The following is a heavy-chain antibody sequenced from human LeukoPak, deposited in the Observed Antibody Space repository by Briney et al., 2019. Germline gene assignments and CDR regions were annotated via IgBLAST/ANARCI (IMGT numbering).Heavy chain of an antibody. Sequence: PGRSLRLSCAASGFTFSSYGMHWVRQAPGNGLEWVAVISYDGSNKYYADSVKGRFTISRDNSKNTLYLQMNSLRAEDTAVYYCAKLAGSFDYWGQGTLVTVSS. V-gene: IGHV3-30*18. J-gene: IGHJ4*02. CDR2: ISYDGSNK. CDR1: GFTFSSYG. D-gene: IGHD3-10*01. CDR3: AKLAGSFDY.